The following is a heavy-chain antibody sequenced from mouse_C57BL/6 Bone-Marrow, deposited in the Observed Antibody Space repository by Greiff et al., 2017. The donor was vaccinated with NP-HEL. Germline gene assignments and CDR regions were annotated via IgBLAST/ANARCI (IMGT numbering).Heavy chain of an antibody. D-gene: IGHD2-4*01. Sequence: EVMLVESGGDLVKPGGSLKLSCAASGFTFSSYGMSWVRQTPDKRLEWVATISSGGSYTYYPDSVKGRFTISRDNAKNTLYLQMSSLKSEDTAMYYCARPGLYWYFDVWGTGTTVTVSS. J-gene: IGHJ1*03. CDR1: GFTFSSYG. CDR3: ARPGLYWYFDV. CDR2: ISSGGSYT. V-gene: IGHV5-6*01.